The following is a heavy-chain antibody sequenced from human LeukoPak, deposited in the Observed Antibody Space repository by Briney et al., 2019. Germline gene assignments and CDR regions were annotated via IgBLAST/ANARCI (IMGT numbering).Heavy chain of an antibody. CDR1: GFTFSSYS. V-gene: IGHV3-21*01. CDR3: LGYCSSTSCQSDEYYYYGMDV. Sequence: GGSLRLSCAASGFTFSSYSMNWVRQTPGKGLEWVSSISSSSSYIYYADSVKGRFTISRDNAKNSLYLQMNSLRAEDTAVYYCLGYCSSTSCQSDEYYYYGMDVWGQGTTVTVSS. D-gene: IGHD2-2*01. J-gene: IGHJ6*02. CDR2: ISSSSSYI.